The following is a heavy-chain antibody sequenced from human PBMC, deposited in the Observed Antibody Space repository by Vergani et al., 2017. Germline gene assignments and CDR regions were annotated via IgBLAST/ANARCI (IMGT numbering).Heavy chain of an antibody. J-gene: IGHJ5*02. CDR1: GGSISSSSYY. CDR2: IYYSGST. V-gene: IGHV4-39*01. CDR3: ARHIVVVVAATPTGNNWFDP. D-gene: IGHD2-15*01. Sequence: QLQLQESGPGLVKPSETLSLTCTVSGGSISSSSYYWGWLRQPPGKGLEWIGSIYYSGSTYYNPSLKSRVTISVDTSKNQFSLKLSSVTAADTAVYYCARHIVVVVAATPTGNNWFDPWGQGTLVTVSS.